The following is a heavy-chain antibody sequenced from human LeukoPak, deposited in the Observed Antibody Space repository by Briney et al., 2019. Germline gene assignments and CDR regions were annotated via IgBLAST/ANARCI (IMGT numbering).Heavy chain of an antibody. Sequence: GGSLRLSCAASGFTFSSYSMNWVRQAPGKGLEWVSPISSSSSYIYYADSVKGRFTISRDNAKNSLYLQMNSLRAEDTAVYYCARDPEYYYDSSGYYYDWGQGTLVTVSS. CDR3: ARDPEYYYDSSGYYYD. CDR2: ISSSSSYI. D-gene: IGHD3-22*01. CDR1: GFTFSSYS. V-gene: IGHV3-21*01. J-gene: IGHJ4*02.